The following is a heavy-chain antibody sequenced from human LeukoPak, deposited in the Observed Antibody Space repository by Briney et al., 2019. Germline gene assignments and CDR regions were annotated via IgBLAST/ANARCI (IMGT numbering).Heavy chain of an antibody. D-gene: IGHD6-13*01. Sequence: GGSLRLSCAASGFIVSSNYISWVRQAPGKGLEWVSVFYSGGGTSYADSVKGRFTISRDNSKNTVYLQMNSLRAEDAAVYYCARGDRAAVGPFDYWGQGTLVTASS. CDR1: GFIVSSNY. CDR3: ARGDRAAVGPFDY. CDR2: FYSGGGT. V-gene: IGHV3-53*01. J-gene: IGHJ4*02.